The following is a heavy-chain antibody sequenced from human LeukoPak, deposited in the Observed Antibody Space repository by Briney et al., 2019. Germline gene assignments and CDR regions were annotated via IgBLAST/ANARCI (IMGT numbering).Heavy chain of an antibody. J-gene: IGHJ3*02. CDR2: ISTYNGHT. CDR1: GYTFTSYG. V-gene: IGHV1-18*01. Sequence: ASVKVSCKASGYTFTSYGISWVRQAPGQGLEWMGWISTYNGHTNYAQKLQGRVTMTKDTSTTTAYMELRSLRSDDTAVYYCARGGRWELPRPYSFDIWGQGTMVTVSS. D-gene: IGHD1-26*01. CDR3: ARGGRWELPRPYSFDI.